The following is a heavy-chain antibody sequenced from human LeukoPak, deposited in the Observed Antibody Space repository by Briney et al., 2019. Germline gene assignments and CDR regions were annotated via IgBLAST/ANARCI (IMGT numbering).Heavy chain of an antibody. Sequence: PGGSLRLSCAASGFTFSAYHMNWVRQAPGKGPEWISFISSDSGTIYYADSVKGRFTISRNNAANSLYLQMNNLRDEDTAVYYCARRDPFDYWGQGTMVTVSS. V-gene: IGHV3-48*02. CDR3: ARRDPFDY. CDR2: ISSDSGTI. J-gene: IGHJ4*02. CDR1: GFTFSAYH.